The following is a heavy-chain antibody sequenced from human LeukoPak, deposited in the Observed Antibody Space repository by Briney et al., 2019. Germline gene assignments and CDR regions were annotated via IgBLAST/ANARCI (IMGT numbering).Heavy chain of an antibody. J-gene: IGHJ5*02. CDR3: ARKPTAMVTVVWFDP. CDR1: GGSFSGYY. Sequence: SETLSLTCAVYGGSFSGYYWSWIRQPPGKGLEWIGSIYYSGSTYYNPSLKSRVTISVDTSKNQFSLKLSSVTAADTAVYYCARKPTAMVTVVWFDPWGQGTLVTVSS. D-gene: IGHD5-18*01. CDR2: IYYSGST. V-gene: IGHV4-34*01.